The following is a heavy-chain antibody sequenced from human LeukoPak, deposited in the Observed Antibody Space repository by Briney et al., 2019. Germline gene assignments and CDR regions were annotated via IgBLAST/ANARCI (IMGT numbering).Heavy chain of an antibody. J-gene: IGHJ4*02. CDR2: IYASGST. CDR1: GVSISNYY. Sequence: SETLSLTCTVSGVSISNYYWSWIRQPAGKGLEWIGRIYASGSTNYNPSLNSRVTMSVDTSKNQFSLKLSSVTAADTAVYYCARDPDYWGQGTLVTVSS. V-gene: IGHV4-4*07. CDR3: ARDPDY.